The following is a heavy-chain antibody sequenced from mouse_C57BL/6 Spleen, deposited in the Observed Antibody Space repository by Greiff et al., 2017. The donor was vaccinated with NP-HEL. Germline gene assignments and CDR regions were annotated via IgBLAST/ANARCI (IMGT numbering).Heavy chain of an antibody. J-gene: IGHJ1*03. CDR3: ARCRDEGYWYFDV. CDR2: IYPGDGDT. Sequence: VKLQQSGPELVKPGASVKISCKASGYAFSSSWMNWVKQRPGKGLEWIGRIYPGDGDTNYNGKFKGKATLTADKSSSTAYMQLSSLTSEDSAVYFCARCRDEGYWYFDVWGTGTTVTVSS. D-gene: IGHD3-3*01. V-gene: IGHV1-82*01. CDR1: GYAFSSSW.